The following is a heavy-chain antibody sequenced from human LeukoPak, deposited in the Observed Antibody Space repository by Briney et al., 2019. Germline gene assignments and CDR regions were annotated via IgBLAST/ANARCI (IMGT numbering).Heavy chain of an antibody. Sequence: GGSLRLPCAVSRLTFSSFDALCARHAPGRGLEWVTFMRFDGSNKYYAYTVKGRFTISRDNSKNTLYLQLSRLRPEYTAVYNCARQIGVSIDYWGQGTLVTVSS. D-gene: IGHD5/OR15-5a*01. V-gene: IGHV3-30*02. J-gene: IGHJ4*02. CDR1: RLTFSSFD. CDR2: MRFDGSNK. CDR3: ARQIGVSIDY.